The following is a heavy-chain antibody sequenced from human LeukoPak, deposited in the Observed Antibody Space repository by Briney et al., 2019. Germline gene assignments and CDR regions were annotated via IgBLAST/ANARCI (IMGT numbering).Heavy chain of an antibody. CDR3: AKSTAISYYFDY. Sequence: HAGGSLRLSCAASGFTFDDYAMHWVRQAPGKGLEWVSGISWNSGSIGYADSVKGRFTISRDNAKNSLYLQMNSLRAEDTALYYCAKSTAISYYFDYWGQGTLVTVSS. CDR1: GFTFDDYA. J-gene: IGHJ4*02. CDR2: ISWNSGSI. D-gene: IGHD5-18*01. V-gene: IGHV3-9*01.